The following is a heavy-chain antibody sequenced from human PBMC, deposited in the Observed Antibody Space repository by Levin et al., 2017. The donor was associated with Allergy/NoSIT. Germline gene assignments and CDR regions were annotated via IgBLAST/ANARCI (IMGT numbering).Heavy chain of an antibody. V-gene: IGHV4-59*01. D-gene: IGHD3-16*01. CDR3: ARDTGGWYFDR. CDR2: INYSGST. CDR1: GSTTSLFY. Sequence: SETLSLTCTVSGSTTSLFYWNWIRQTPGKGLEWIGYINYSGSTKYNPSLKSRVTISLDKSKNPFSLLLTSVTAADTAVYYCARDTGGWYFDRWGQGTLVTVAS. J-gene: IGHJ5*02.